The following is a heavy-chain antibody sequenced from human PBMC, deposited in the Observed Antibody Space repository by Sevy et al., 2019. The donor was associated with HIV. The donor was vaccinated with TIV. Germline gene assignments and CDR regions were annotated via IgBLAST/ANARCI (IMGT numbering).Heavy chain of an antibody. D-gene: IGHD1-1*01. CDR3: AKDGGWYNYAPSDY. CDR1: GFTFSTYG. V-gene: IGHV3-30*18. Sequence: GGSLRLSCAASGFTFSTYGMHWVRQAPGKGLEWVAVISYDGIETYYADSMKGRFTISRDNSKNTLYLQMNSLRPEDTAVYYCAKDGGWYNYAPSDYWGLGTLVTVSS. J-gene: IGHJ4*02. CDR2: ISYDGIET.